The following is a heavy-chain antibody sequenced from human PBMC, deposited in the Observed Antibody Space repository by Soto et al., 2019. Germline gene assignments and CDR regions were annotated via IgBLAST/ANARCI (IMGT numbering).Heavy chain of an antibody. V-gene: IGHV1-2*02. D-gene: IGHD3-22*01. CDR2: INPITGET. CDR3: AKVRTYFDRSGPVDN. J-gene: IGHJ4*02. Sequence: QVQLVQSGAEVKKPGASVKVSCRASGYSFTGYFIHWVRQAPGQGLEWMGWINPITGETNSVQKFQGRVTLTRDMSTSTVYMDLRSLTSDDTAVYYCAKVRTYFDRSGPVDNWGQETLVTVSS. CDR1: GYSFTGYF.